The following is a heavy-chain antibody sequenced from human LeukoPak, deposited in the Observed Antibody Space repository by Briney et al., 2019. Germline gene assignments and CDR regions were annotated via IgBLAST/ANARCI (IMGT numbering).Heavy chain of an antibody. CDR3: AIFSRITIFGVVTPDNDY. CDR1: GGSISSSSYY. Sequence: KPSETLSLTCTASGGSISSSSYYWGCIRQPPGKGLEWIGSIYYSGNTYYNPSLKSRVTIAVDTSKNQLSLKVSTVTAADTAVYYCAIFSRITIFGVVTPDNDYWGQGTLVTVSS. CDR2: IYYSGNT. J-gene: IGHJ4*02. D-gene: IGHD3-3*01. V-gene: IGHV4-39*01.